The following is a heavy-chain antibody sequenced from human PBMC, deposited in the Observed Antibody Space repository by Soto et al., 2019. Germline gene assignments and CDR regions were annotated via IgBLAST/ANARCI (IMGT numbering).Heavy chain of an antibody. J-gene: IGHJ5*02. CDR1: GFTFGDYA. D-gene: IGHD1-26*01. CDR3: ITANRKWELQDSGS. V-gene: IGHV3-49*04. Sequence: HPGGSLRLSCTTSGFTFGDYAMSWVRQAPGKGLEWAAFIRSKAYGGTTEYAASVKGRFTISRDDSKNIAYLQMNSLKTEDTPAYYCITANRKWELQDSGSWGQGTPVTVSS. CDR2: IRSKAYGGTT.